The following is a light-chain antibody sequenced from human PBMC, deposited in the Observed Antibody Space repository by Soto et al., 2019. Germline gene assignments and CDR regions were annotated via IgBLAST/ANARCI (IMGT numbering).Light chain of an antibody. J-gene: IGKJ3*01. CDR1: QSVSNW. CDR3: KPYYSTPFP. CDR2: DVY. V-gene: IGKV1-5*01. Sequence: DIQTTQSPPTLSASEGDRVTSTCLASQSVSNWLAWYQQKPGKAHKILIYDVYSLESGVTSRFSGSGSGTDFTLTIRSLQAEDVAVYYCKPYYSTPFPFGTGTKVDIK.